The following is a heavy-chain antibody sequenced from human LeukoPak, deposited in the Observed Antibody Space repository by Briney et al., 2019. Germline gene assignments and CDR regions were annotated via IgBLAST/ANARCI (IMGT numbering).Heavy chain of an antibody. CDR3: ARARWTSTVTTYYLDY. CDR1: GYMFIDYA. Sequence: ASVKVSCEASGYMFIDYAIQWVRQAPGQGLEWMGWINAGNGKTKYSQKFQGRVTITRETSASTAYVELSGLRSEDTAVYYCARARWTSTVTTYYLDYWGQGTLVTVSS. J-gene: IGHJ4*02. D-gene: IGHD4-17*01. CDR2: INAGNGKT. V-gene: IGHV1-3*01.